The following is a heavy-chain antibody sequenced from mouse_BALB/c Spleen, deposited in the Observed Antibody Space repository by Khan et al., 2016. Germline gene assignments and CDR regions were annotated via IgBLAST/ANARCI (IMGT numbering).Heavy chain of an antibody. CDR3: APSDYDYAMDY. V-gene: IGHV5-17*02. J-gene: IGHJ4*01. CDR1: GFTFSYFG. D-gene: IGHD2-4*01. CDR2: ISSDSTTI. Sequence: EVELVESGGGLVQPGGSRKLSCAASGFTFSYFGMHWIRQAPEKGLEWVAYISSDSTTIYYADTVRGRFTISRDNPKNTLFLQMIRLRSEDTAMYSCAPSDYDYAMDYWGHGTSVTVSS.